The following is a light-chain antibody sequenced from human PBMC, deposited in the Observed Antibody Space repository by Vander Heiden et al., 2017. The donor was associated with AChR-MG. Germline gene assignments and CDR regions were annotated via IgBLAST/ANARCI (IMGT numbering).Light chain of an antibody. CDR1: QSISSSY. V-gene: IGKV3-20*01. CDR2: GAS. CDR3: HEDSTLWT. Sequence: EIVLTQSPGTLSLSPGEGATLSCRASQSISSSYLAWYQQKPGQSPRLLIYGASSRANGIPDKFSGGGSGTGFTLTISRLEHDDFAVYYWHEDSTLWTFGQRTKVEI. J-gene: IGKJ1*01.